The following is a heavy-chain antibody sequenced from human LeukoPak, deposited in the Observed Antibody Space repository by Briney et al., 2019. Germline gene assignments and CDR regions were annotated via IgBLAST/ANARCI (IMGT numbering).Heavy chain of an antibody. V-gene: IGHV3-7*01. D-gene: IGHD3-10*01. J-gene: IGHJ4*02. CDR3: VTDQTGRHPYFFDY. CDR2: IKEDGSEI. CDR1: GSNFSTYW. Sequence: QPGGSLRLSCTASGSNFSTYWMTWVRQVPGKGLEWVANIKEDGSEIYYVDAVKGRFSISRDNAKTSLYLQMHSLSVADTGLYYCVTDQTGRHPYFFDYWGQGTLVTVSS.